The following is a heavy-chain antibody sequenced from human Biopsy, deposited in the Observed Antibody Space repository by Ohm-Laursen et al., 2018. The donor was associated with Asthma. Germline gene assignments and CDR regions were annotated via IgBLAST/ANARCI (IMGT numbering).Heavy chain of an antibody. CDR1: GFTFSRYD. CDR3: AKGFSSTSCYGSCYYYVMDV. Sequence: GSLRLSCAATGFTFSRYDISWVRQAPVKGLEWVSAISGSGDSTYYADSVKDRFTISRDNSKNTLYLQMNSLRAEDTAVYYCAKGFSSTSCYGSCYYYVMDVWGQGTTVTVSS. D-gene: IGHD2-2*01. CDR2: ISGSGDST. J-gene: IGHJ6*02. V-gene: IGHV3-23*01.